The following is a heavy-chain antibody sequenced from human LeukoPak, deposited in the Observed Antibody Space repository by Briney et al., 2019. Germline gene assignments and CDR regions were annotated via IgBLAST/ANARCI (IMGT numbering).Heavy chain of an antibody. CDR1: GGSFSGYY. CDR3: ARGSRPSTTVVRRGNWFDP. D-gene: IGHD4-23*01. CDR2: INHSGST. Sequence: SETLSLTCAAYGGSFSGYYWSWIRQPPGKGLEWIGEINHSGSTNYNPSLKSRVTISVDTSKNQFSLKLSSVTAADTAVYYCARGSRPSTTVVRRGNWFDPWGQGTLVTVSS. V-gene: IGHV4-34*01. J-gene: IGHJ5*02.